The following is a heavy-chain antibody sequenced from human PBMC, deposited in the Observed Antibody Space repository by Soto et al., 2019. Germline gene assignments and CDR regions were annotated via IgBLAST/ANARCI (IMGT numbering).Heavy chain of an antibody. CDR2: ISGTGGST. D-gene: IGHD6-19*01. CDR1: GFTFSSYA. V-gene: IGHV3-23*01. CDR3: AKWVGQWLVQEIYYFDY. J-gene: IGHJ4*02. Sequence: GGSLRLSCAASGFTFSSYAMSWVRQAPGKGLEWVSAISGTGGSTYYADSVKGRFTISRDKSKNTLYLQMNSLRAEDTAVYYCAKWVGQWLVQEIYYFDYWGQGTLVTVSS.